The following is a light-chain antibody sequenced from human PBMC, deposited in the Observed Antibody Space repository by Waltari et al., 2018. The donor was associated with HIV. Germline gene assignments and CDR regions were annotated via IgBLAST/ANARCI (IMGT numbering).Light chain of an antibody. CDR1: QTIINNY. CDR2: GAS. Sequence: EIVLTHSPGTPSLSPGESATLSCTASQTIINNYLVWYQQTPGRAPRLLISGASNRATGIPDRFSGSGSGTDFTLTITRLEPEDSAVYYCQQYHNTPFTFGQGTRLEIK. CDR3: QQYHNTPFT. J-gene: IGKJ5*01. V-gene: IGKV3-20*01.